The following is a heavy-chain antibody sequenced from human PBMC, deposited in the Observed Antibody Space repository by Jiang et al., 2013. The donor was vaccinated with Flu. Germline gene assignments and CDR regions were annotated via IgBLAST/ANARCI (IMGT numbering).Heavy chain of an antibody. CDR1: GDSVSRYY. D-gene: IGHD6-13*01. J-gene: IGHJ4*02. CDR3: AKRGSISYFFFDS. V-gene: IGHV4-59*02. CDR2: IFDSGFT. Sequence: LLKPSETLSLTCTVSGDSVSRYYWSWIRQPPGKGLEWIGYIFDSGFTDYNPSLESRVTISLDTSKNQFYLKLRSVTAADTAVYYCAKRGSISYFFFDSWGQGTLVTVSS.